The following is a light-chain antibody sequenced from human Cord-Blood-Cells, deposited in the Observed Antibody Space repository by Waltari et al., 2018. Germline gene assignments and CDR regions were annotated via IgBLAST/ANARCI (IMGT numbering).Light chain of an antibody. CDR3: AAWDDSLNGWV. CDR1: SSNIGSNT. J-gene: IGLJ3*02. CDR2: SNN. Sequence: QSVLTQPTSASGTPGQRVTISCSGRSSNIGSNTVNCYQQLPGTAPKLLIYSNNQRPSGVPDRFSGSKSGTSASLAISGLQSEDEADYYCAAWDDSLNGWVFGGGTKLTVL. V-gene: IGLV1-44*01.